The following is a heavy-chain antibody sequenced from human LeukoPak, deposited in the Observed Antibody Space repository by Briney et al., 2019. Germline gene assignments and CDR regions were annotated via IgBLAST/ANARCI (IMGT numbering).Heavy chain of an antibody. J-gene: IGHJ4*02. Sequence: PSETLSLTCDVSGDSITSLYWSWLRQSPGKGLEWIAYIFSSGITKYNPSLRSRVTISMDTSKNQFSLKVASVTAADPAVYYCARLVPRRPDFYFDTWGQGTLVTVSS. CDR2: IFSSGIT. CDR3: ARLVPRRPDFYFDT. CDR1: GDSITSLY. D-gene: IGHD6-6*01. V-gene: IGHV4-4*09.